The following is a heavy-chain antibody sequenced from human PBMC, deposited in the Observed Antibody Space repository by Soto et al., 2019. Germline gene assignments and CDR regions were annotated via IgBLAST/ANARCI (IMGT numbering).Heavy chain of an antibody. J-gene: IGHJ6*02. Sequence: QVQLQESGPGLVKPSETLSLTCTVSGGSISSYYWSWIRQPAGKGLEWIGRIYTSGSTNYNPSLTSRVTMSVDTSKNQFSLKLSSVTAADTAVYYCARDYSNYENYYYYYGMDVWGQGTTVTVSS. D-gene: IGHD4-4*01. V-gene: IGHV4-4*07. CDR1: GGSISSYY. CDR3: ARDYSNYENYYYYYGMDV. CDR2: IYTSGST.